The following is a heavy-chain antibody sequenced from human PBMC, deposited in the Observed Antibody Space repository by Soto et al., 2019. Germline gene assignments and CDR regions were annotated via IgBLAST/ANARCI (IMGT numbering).Heavy chain of an antibody. V-gene: IGHV1-58*01. CDR2: IVVGSGNT. CDR3: AAGVGYFFVVYYYRGQRPFFDS. J-gene: IGHJ4*02. CDR1: GFTFTSSA. D-gene: IGHD3-10*01. Sequence: SVKVSCKASGFTFTSSAVQWVRQARGQRLEWIGWIVVGSGNTNYAQKFQERATITRDMSTSTAYMELSSLRSEDTAVYYCAAGVGYFFVVYYYRGQRPFFDSWGRGTLV.